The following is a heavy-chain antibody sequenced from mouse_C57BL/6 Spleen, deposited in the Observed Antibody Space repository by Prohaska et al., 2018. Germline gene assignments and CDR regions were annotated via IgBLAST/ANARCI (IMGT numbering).Heavy chain of an antibody. CDR3: MRYGLRYWYFDV. CDR1: GFTFSGFW. V-gene: IGHV11-2*01. Sequence: EVQLLETGGGLVQPGGSRGLSCEGSGFTFSGFWMSWVRQTPGKTLEWIGDINSDGIAINYAPSIKDRFTIFRDNDKSTLYLQMSNVRSEDTATYFCMRYGLRYWYFDVWGTGTTVTVSS. CDR2: INSDGIAI. D-gene: IGHD1-1*01. J-gene: IGHJ1*03.